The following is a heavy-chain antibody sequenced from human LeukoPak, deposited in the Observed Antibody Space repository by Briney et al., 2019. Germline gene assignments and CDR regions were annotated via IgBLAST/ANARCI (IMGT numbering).Heavy chain of an antibody. Sequence: ASVKVSCKASGYTFTGYYMHWVRQAPGQGLEWMGWINPNSGGTNYAQKFQGRVTMTRGMSISTAYMELSRLRSDDTAVYYCARVRQWLETDFDYWGQGTLVTVSS. V-gene: IGHV1-2*02. J-gene: IGHJ4*02. CDR3: ARVRQWLETDFDY. D-gene: IGHD6-19*01. CDR1: GYTFTGYY. CDR2: INPNSGGT.